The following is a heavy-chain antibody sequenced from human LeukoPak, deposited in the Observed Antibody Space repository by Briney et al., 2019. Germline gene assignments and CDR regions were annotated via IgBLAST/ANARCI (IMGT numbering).Heavy chain of an antibody. V-gene: IGHV4-4*07. CDR3: ARDNVDPGIAVAGTFPWFDP. D-gene: IGHD6-19*01. J-gene: IGHJ5*02. CDR1: GGSISSYY. Sequence: SETLSLTCTVSGGSISSYYWSWIRQPAGKGLEWIGRIYTSGSTNYNPSLKSRVTMSVDTSKNQFSLKLSSVTAADTAVYYCARDNVDPGIAVAGTFPWFDPWGQGTLVTVSS. CDR2: IYTSGST.